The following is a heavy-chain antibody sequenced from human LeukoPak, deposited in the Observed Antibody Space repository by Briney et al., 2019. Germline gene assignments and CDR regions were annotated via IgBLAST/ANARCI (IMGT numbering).Heavy chain of an antibody. Sequence: SGPTLVNPTQTLTLTCTFSVFSLNTRGVGVGWIRQPPGRALEWLALIYWDDDRRYSPSLKSRLTITKDTSKNQVVLTMTNMDPVDTATYFCAHRKNYYDSSVVDNWGQGTLVTVSS. CDR2: IYWDDDR. CDR1: VFSLNTRGVG. J-gene: IGHJ4*02. V-gene: IGHV2-5*02. D-gene: IGHD3-22*01. CDR3: AHRKNYYDSSVVDN.